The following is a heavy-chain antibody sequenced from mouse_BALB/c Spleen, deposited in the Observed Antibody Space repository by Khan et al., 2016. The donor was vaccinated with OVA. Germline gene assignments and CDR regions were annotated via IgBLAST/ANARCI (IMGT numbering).Heavy chain of an antibody. CDR2: IYPGDGDT. D-gene: IGHD2-14*01. Sequence: QVQLQQSGAELVRPGSSVKISCKTSGYAFSNYWMNWVKQRPGQGLEWIGQIYPGDGDTNYNGEFQGKATLTADKSYNTAYMHLSSLTAEDSAVFFFARSWYDIFAYWGQGTLFTVSA. CDR3: ARSWYDIFAY. CDR1: GYAFSNYW. J-gene: IGHJ3*01. V-gene: IGHV1-80*01.